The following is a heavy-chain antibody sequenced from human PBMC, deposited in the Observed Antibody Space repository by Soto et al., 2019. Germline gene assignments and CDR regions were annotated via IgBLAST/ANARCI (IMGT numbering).Heavy chain of an antibody. Sequence: QVQLVQSGAEVKKPGASVKVSCKASGYTFTGYYMHWVRQAPGQGLEWMGWINPNSGGTNYAQKFQVRVTMTRDTYISTVYMELSRLRSDDTSVYYCARDRGYSGYAIKGRICYFDYWGQGTLVTVSS. J-gene: IGHJ4*02. CDR1: GYTFTGYY. D-gene: IGHD5-12*01. CDR3: ARDRGYSGYAIKGRICYFDY. V-gene: IGHV1-2*02. CDR2: INPNSGGT.